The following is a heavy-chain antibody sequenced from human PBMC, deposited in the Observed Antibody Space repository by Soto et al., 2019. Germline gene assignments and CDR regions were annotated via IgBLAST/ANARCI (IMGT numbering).Heavy chain of an antibody. J-gene: IGHJ4*02. CDR1: VFLFSTYH. CDR3: ARDDFDANGYL. D-gene: IGHD3-22*01. CDR2: INSNSKSI. V-gene: IGHV3-48*02. Sequence: GASLTPSCAPSVFLFSTYHMNSARQAPGKGLEWLSYINSNSKSIYYADSVRGRFTISRDNAKNSLYLQMNSLRDEDTAVYYCARDDFDANGYLWGQGTLVTVSS.